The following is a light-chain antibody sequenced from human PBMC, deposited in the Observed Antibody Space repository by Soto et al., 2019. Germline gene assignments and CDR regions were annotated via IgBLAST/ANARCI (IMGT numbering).Light chain of an antibody. CDR1: SSNIGAGYD. CDR2: VNS. J-gene: IGLJ1*01. V-gene: IGLV1-40*01. Sequence: QLVLTQPPSVSGAPGQRVTISCTGSSSNIGAGYDVHWYQQLPGTAPKLLIYVNSNRPSGVPDRFSGSKSGTSASLAITGLQADDEADFYCQSYDNSLRGYVFGTGTKLTVL. CDR3: QSYDNSLRGYV.